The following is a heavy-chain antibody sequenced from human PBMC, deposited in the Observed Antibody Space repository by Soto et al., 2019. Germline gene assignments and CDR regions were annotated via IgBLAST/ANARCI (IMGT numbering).Heavy chain of an antibody. V-gene: IGHV1-46*03. Sequence: ASVKVSCKASGYTFTSYYMHWVRQAPGRGLEWMGIINPSGGSTSYAQKFQGRVTMTRDTSTSTVYMELSSLRSEDTAVYYCARLSLRMGSSSQRFFQYWGQGTSVIVSS. CDR2: INPSGGST. J-gene: IGHJ1*01. D-gene: IGHD6-6*01. CDR1: GYTFTSYY. CDR3: ARLSLRMGSSSQRFFQY.